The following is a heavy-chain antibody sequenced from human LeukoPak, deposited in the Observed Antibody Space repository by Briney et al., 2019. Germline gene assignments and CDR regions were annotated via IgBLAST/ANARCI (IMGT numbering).Heavy chain of an antibody. CDR3: AKVTFGGVIAPFDY. CDR1: GFTFSSYG. D-gene: IGHD3-16*02. Sequence: GGSLRLSCAASGFTFSSYGMHWVRQAPGKGLEWVAVIWYDGSNKYYADSVKGRFTISRDNAKNSLYLQMNSLRAEDTALYYCAKVTFGGVIAPFDYWGQGTLVTVSS. CDR2: IWYDGSNK. J-gene: IGHJ4*02. V-gene: IGHV3-33*03.